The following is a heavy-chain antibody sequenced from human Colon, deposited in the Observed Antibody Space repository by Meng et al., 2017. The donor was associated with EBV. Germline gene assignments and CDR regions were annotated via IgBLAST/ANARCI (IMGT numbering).Heavy chain of an antibody. CDR2: ASYSGGQT. V-gene: IGHV3-53*01. J-gene: IGHJ4*02. CDR1: GFTVSSNY. CDR3: AKHYVRSHDY. Sequence: VQCGVSGGGLFPPGRRRRRSFAASGFTVSSNYMTSVRQAPGKGLEWVSAASYSGGQTYYADSVKGRFTVSRDNSKSTVYLQMDSLRVEDTAIYYCAKHYVRSHDYWGQGTLVTVSS. D-gene: IGHD3-10*02.